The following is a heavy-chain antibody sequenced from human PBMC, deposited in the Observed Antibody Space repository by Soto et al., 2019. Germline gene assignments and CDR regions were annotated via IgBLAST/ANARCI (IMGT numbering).Heavy chain of an antibody. CDR1: GGTFSSYT. Sequence: SVKVSCKASGGTFSSYTISWVRQAPGQGLEWMGRIIPIRGITSYAQKFQGRVTMTRDTSTSTVYMELSSLRSEDTAMYYCARRVGDGYSYFDYWGQGTPVTVPQ. CDR3: ARRVGDGYSYFDY. V-gene: IGHV1-69*02. D-gene: IGHD5-12*01. CDR2: IIPIRGIT. J-gene: IGHJ4*02.